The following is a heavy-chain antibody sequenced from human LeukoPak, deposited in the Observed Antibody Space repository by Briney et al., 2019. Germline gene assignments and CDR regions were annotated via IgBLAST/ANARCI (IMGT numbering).Heavy chain of an antibody. CDR2: IYYSGRT. J-gene: IGHJ4*02. CDR3: ARGRNYYGSGTHLGYFDY. V-gene: IGHV4-59*01. D-gene: IGHD3-10*01. CDR1: GGSISSYY. Sequence: PSETLSLTCTVSGGSISSYYWSWIRQPPGKGLEWIGRIYYSGRTNYNPSLKSRVTISVDTSKKQSSLKLSSVTAADTAVYYCARGRNYYGSGTHLGYFDYWGQGTLVTVSS.